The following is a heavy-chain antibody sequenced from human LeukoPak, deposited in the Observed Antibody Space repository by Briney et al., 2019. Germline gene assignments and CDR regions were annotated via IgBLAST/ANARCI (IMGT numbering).Heavy chain of an antibody. CDR1: SGSISGYY. CDR3: ARGGGGSPNWFDP. D-gene: IGHD1-26*01. Sequence: PSETLSLTCSVSSGSISGYYGSWIRQPPGKGLEWIAYIHYTGGAKYNASLKSRVTMSVDTPKNQLSLRLNSVTAADTAVYYCARGGGGSPNWFDPWGPGTLVTVSS. CDR2: IHYTGGA. V-gene: IGHV4-59*01. J-gene: IGHJ5*02.